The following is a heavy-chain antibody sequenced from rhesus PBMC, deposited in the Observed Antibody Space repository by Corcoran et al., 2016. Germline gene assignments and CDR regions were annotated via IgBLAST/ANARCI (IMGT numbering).Heavy chain of an antibody. CDR1: GGSFRDFY. V-gene: IGHV4S11*01. CDR2: VPGGGGST. CDR3: ARQDSKKKGYKSLDV. D-gene: IGHD4-23*01. Sequence: QVQLQESGPGLVKPSEILSLTCTVSGGSFRDFYWTWICPSRGKGLEGIGVVPGGGGSTYYIPTRRSRHPLSVDSSKNQVSLALLSVTAADTAVYYCARQDSKKKGYKSLDVWGRGIQVTVSS. J-gene: IGHJ5-2*02.